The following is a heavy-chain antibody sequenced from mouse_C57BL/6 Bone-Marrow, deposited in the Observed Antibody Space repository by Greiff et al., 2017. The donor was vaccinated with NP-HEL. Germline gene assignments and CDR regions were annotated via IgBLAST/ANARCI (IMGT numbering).Heavy chain of an antibody. CDR1: GFSLTSYG. CDR3: ARHDSWDYWYFDV. D-gene: IGHD4-1*01. V-gene: IGHV2-6-1*01. Sequence: QVQLKQSGPGLVAPSQSLSITCTVSGFSLTSYGVHWVRQPPGKGLEWLVVIWSDGSTTYNSALKSRLSISKDNSKSQVFLKMNSLQTDDTAMYYCARHDSWDYWYFDVWGTGTTVTVSS. J-gene: IGHJ1*03. CDR2: IWSDGST.